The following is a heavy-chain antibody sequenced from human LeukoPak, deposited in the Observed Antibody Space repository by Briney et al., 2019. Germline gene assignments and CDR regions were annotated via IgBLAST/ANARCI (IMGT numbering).Heavy chain of an antibody. CDR3: ARYCSSTSCYSGGVDY. D-gene: IGHD2-2*01. J-gene: IGHJ4*02. V-gene: IGHV4-30-2*01. CDR2: IYHSGST. Sequence: SETLSLTCTVSGGSISSGGYYWSWIRQHPGKGLEWIGYIYHSGSTYYNPSLKSRVTISVDRSKNQFSLKLSSVTAADTAVYYCARYCSSTSCYSGGVDYWGQGTLVTVSS. CDR1: GGSISSGGYY.